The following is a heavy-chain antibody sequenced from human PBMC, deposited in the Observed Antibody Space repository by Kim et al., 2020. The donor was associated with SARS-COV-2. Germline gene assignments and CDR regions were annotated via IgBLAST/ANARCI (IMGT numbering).Heavy chain of an antibody. CDR3: ARGRIRFLEWLLTENWVDP. CDR1: GGSFSGYY. V-gene: IGHV4-34*01. J-gene: IGHJ5*02. CDR2: INHSGST. Sequence: SETLSLTCAVYGGSFSGYYWSWIRQPPGKGLEWIGEINHSGSTNYNPSLKSRVTISVDTSKNQFSLKLSSVTAADTAVYYCARGRIRFLEWLLTENWVDP. D-gene: IGHD3-3*01.